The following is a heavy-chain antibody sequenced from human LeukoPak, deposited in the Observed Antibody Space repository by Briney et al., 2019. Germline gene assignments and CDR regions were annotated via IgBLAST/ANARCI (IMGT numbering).Heavy chain of an antibody. CDR2: ISGSGGST. V-gene: IGHV3-23*01. J-gene: IGHJ4*02. CDR3: ARDQPFGSY. CDR1: GFTFSSYA. Sequence: GGSLRLSCAAFGFTFSSYAMSWARQAPGQGLEWVSAISGSGGSTYYADSVKGRFTISRDNAKNSLYLQMNSLRAEDTAVYYCARDQPFGSYWGQGTLVIVSS. D-gene: IGHD3-10*01.